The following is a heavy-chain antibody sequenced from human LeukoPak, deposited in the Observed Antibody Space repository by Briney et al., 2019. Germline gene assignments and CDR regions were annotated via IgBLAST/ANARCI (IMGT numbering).Heavy chain of an antibody. V-gene: IGHV3-30-3*01. J-gene: IGHJ4*02. CDR3: ARGGSSSSWYYYFDY. CDR1: GFTFSTYA. D-gene: IGHD6-13*01. Sequence: GGSLRLSCAASGFTFSTYAMNWVRQAPGKGLEWVAVISYDGSKKYYADSVKGRFTISRDNSKNTLYLQMNSLRPEDTAVYYCARGGSSSSWYYYFDYWGQGTLVTVSS. CDR2: ISYDGSKK.